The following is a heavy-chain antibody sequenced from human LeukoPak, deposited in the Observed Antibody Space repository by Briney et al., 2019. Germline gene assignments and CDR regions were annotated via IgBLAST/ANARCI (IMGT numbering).Heavy chain of an antibody. V-gene: IGHV5-51*01. J-gene: IGHJ3*02. CDR1: GYSFTSYW. Sequence: GESLKISCKGSGYSFTSYWIGWVRQMPGKGLEWMGIIYPGDSDTRYSPSFQGQVTISADKSISTAYLQWSSLKASDTAMYYCARQFYPTYCGGDCYIRDAFDIWGQGTMVTVSS. CDR2: IYPGDSDT. D-gene: IGHD2-21*02. CDR3: ARQFYPTYCGGDCYIRDAFDI.